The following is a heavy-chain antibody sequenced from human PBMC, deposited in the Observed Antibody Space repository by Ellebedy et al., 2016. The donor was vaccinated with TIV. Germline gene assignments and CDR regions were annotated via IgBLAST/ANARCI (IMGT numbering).Heavy chain of an antibody. CDR1: GFTFSNYA. V-gene: IGHV3-7*03. Sequence: PGGSLRLSCAASGFTFSNYAMSWVRQAPGKGLEWVAHIKQDGSGKYYVDSVKGRFTISRDNAENSLYLQMNSLRAEDTAVYYCARRGLAAGGTLLYYWGQGTLVTVSS. J-gene: IGHJ4*02. CDR2: IKQDGSGK. D-gene: IGHD6-13*01. CDR3: ARRGLAAGGTLLYY.